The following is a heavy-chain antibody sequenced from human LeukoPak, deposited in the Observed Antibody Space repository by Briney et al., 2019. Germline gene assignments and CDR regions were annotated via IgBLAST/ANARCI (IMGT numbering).Heavy chain of an antibody. Sequence: QTGGSLRLSCAASGFTFSSYGMSWVRQAPGKGLEWVSAISGSGGSTYYADSVKGRFTISRDNSKNTLYLQMNSLRAEDTAVYYCAKRTPTYYYDSSGYSSTEYFQHWGQGTLVTVSS. CDR1: GFTFSSYG. CDR3: AKRTPTYYYDSSGYSSTEYFQH. D-gene: IGHD3-22*01. J-gene: IGHJ1*01. CDR2: ISGSGGST. V-gene: IGHV3-23*01.